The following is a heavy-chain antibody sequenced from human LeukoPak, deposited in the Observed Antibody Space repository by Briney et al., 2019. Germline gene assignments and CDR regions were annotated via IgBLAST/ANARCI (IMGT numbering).Heavy chain of an antibody. Sequence: SETLSLTCTVSGGSISNYRWSWIRQPPGKGLEWIGYVYYSGSTNYNPSLNSRVTISVDTSKKQFSLKLSSVTAADPAVYHCARTKEMTTISDTFDIWGQGTMVTVSS. D-gene: IGHD5-24*01. J-gene: IGHJ3*02. V-gene: IGHV4-59*01. CDR1: GGSISNYR. CDR3: ARTKEMTTISDTFDI. CDR2: VYYSGST.